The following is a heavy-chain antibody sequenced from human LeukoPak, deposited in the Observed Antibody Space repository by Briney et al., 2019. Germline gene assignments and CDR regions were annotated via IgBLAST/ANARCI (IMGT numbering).Heavy chain of an antibody. CDR2: ICWDSGSI. V-gene: IGHV3-9*01. CDR3: AKDSSSWYDAFDI. CDR1: GFTFDDYA. D-gene: IGHD6-13*01. Sequence: GRSLRLSCAASGFTFDDYAMHWVRQAPGKGLEWVSGICWDSGSIGYADSVKGRFTISRDNAKNSLYLQMNSLRAEDTALYYCAKDSSSWYDAFDIWGQGTMVTVSS. J-gene: IGHJ3*02.